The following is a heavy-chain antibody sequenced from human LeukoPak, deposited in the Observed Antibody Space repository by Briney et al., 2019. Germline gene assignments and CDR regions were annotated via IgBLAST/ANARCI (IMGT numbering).Heavy chain of an antibody. V-gene: IGHV4-30-2*01. D-gene: IGHD1-1*01. Sequence: SETLSLTCTVSGGSISSGGYSWSWIRQPPGKGLEWIGYIYHSGSTYYNPSLKSRVTISVDRSKNQFSLKLSSVTAADTAVYYCARVGGTNYYYYGMDVWGQGTTVTVSS. CDR1: GGSISSGGYS. CDR3: ARVGGTNYYYYGMDV. J-gene: IGHJ6*02. CDR2: IYHSGST.